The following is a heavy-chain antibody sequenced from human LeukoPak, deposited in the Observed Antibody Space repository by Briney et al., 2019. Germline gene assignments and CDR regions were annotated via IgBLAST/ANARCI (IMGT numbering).Heavy chain of an antibody. D-gene: IGHD7-27*01. V-gene: IGHV3-49*03. CDR2: MRSKDHGGTV. CDR1: GFTFGDYV. CDR3: SRDGNNSGLHISFGRRNDAFDI. J-gene: IGHJ3*02. Sequence: PGGSLRLSCTASGFTFGDYVLNWFRQTPGKGLEWVGLMRSKDHGGTVEYAASVKGRFTISRDDSKSIAYLKMNSLKTEDTAVYYCSRDGNNSGLHISFGRRNDAFDIWGQGTMVIVSS.